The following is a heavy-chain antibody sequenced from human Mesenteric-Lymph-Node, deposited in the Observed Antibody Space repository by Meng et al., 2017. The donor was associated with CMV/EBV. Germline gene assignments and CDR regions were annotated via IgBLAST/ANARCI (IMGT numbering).Heavy chain of an antibody. CDR1: GGSIIGYF. J-gene: IGHJ4*02. CDR3: ARVSSVSSSSL. D-gene: IGHD6-6*01. V-gene: IGHV4-34*01. Sequence: LACGVYGGSIIGYFWSWIRQAPGKGLEWIGEISHAGTPNHNPSLKSRVTLSLDMSKNQFSLNLSSVTAADTAVYYCARVSSVSSSSLWGQGTLVTVSS. CDR2: ISHAGTP.